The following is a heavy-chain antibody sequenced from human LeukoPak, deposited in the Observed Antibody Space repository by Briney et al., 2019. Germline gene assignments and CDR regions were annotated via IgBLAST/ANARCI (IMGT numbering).Heavy chain of an antibody. D-gene: IGHD3-10*01. V-gene: IGHV4-31*03. CDR3: ARVRGINNWCDP. Sequence: PSETLSLTCTVSGGSISSGGYYWNWIRQHPVKGLEWIGSIYYSGSTHSNPSLKSRLTISIDTSKNQFYLKLNSVTAADTALYYCARVRGINNWCDPWGQGTLATVSS. J-gene: IGHJ5*02. CDR2: IYYSGST. CDR1: GGSISSGGYY.